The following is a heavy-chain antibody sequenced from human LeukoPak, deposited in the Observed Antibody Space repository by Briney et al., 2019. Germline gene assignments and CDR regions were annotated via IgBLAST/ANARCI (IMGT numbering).Heavy chain of an antibody. J-gene: IGHJ4*02. CDR2: IFYSGST. Sequence: KSSETLSLTCTVSGGSVISGSSYWGWIRQPPGKGLEWIGNIFYSGSTYYNPSLQSRVTISLDTSQNQFSLTLNSVTAADTAVYYCARGGYDLDYWGQGTLVTVSS. V-gene: IGHV4-39*07. CDR3: ARGGYDLDY. D-gene: IGHD3-22*01. CDR1: GGSVISGSSY.